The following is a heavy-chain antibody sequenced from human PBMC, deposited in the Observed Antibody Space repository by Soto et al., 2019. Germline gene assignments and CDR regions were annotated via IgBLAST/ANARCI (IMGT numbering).Heavy chain of an antibody. CDR3: ARDPYAGRPDY. V-gene: IGHV4-59*01. CDR1: GGSISSYY. CDR2: IYYSGST. D-gene: IGHD2-2*01. J-gene: IGHJ4*02. Sequence: PSWTLSLTCPVSGGSISSYYWSWIRQPPGKGLEWIGYIYYSGSTNYNPSLKSRVTISVDTSKNQFSLKLSSVTAADTAVYYCARDPYAGRPDYWGQGTLVTVS.